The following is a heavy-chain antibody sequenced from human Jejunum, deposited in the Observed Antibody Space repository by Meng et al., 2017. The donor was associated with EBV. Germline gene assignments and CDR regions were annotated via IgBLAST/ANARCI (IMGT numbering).Heavy chain of an antibody. CDR2: INQVGST. J-gene: IGHJ4*02. CDR1: TDFISSYGW. D-gene: IGHD1-14*01. CDR3: ARASSERLLDY. V-gene: IGHV4-4*02. Sequence: QGHLQESGPGLVKPSGTLSLTCAVSTDFISSYGWWSWVRQPPGKGLEWLGEINQVGSTYYNPSLKSRVTISIDTSKRQFSLRLNSMTAADTAVYYCARASSERLLDYWGQGTLVTVSS.